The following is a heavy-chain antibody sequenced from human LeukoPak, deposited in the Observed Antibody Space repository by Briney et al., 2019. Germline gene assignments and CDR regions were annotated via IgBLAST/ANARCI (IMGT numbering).Heavy chain of an antibody. CDR1: GFTFSSYG. CDR3: ARLGGGHSSSWYDAFDI. Sequence: GVLRLSCAASGFTFSSYGMHWVRQAPGKGLEWVANIKQDGSEKYYVDSVKGRFTISRDNAKNSLYLQMNSLRAEDTAVYYCARLGGGHSSSWYDAFDIWGQGTMVTVSS. CDR2: IKQDGSEK. J-gene: IGHJ3*02. D-gene: IGHD6-13*01. V-gene: IGHV3-7*01.